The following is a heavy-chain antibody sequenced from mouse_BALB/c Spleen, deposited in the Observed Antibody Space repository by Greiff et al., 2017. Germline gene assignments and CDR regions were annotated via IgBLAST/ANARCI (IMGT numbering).Heavy chain of an antibody. CDR1: GFTFSSFG. Sequence: EVHLVESGGGLVQPGGSRKLSCAASGFTFSSFGMHWVRQAPEKGLEWVAYISSGSSTIYYEDTVKGRFTISRDNPKNTLFLQMTSLRSEDTAMYYCARYYGSSYAWFAYWGQGTLVTVSA. CDR3: ARYYGSSYAWFAY. V-gene: IGHV5-17*02. CDR2: ISSGSSTI. J-gene: IGHJ3*01. D-gene: IGHD1-1*01.